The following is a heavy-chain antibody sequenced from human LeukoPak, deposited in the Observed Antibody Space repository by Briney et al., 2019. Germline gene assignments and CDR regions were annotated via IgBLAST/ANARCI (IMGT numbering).Heavy chain of an antibody. CDR3: ARISLFGTGKYYFDY. Sequence: ASVKVSCKASGYTFTSYGISWVRQAPGQGLEWMGGIIPIFGTANYAQKFQGRVTITADESTSTAYMELSSLRSEDTAVYYCARISLFGTGKYYFDYWGQGTLVTVSS. D-gene: IGHD7-27*01. CDR1: GYTFTSYG. CDR2: IIPIFGTA. J-gene: IGHJ4*02. V-gene: IGHV1-69*13.